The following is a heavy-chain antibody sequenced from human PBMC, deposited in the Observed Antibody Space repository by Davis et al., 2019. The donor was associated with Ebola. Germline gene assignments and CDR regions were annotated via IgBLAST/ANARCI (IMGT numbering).Heavy chain of an antibody. J-gene: IGHJ4*02. CDR1: RYTFTSYG. CDR2: INPHNGNT. CDR3: ARAQFPTTSDH. D-gene: IGHD1-1*01. Sequence: ASVTVSCKASRYTFTSYGISWVRQAPGQGLEWMGWINPHNGNTNYAQNVQGRVTMTTDTSTSTAYMEVGSLRSDDTAVYYCARAQFPTTSDHWGQGTLVTVSS. V-gene: IGHV1-18*04.